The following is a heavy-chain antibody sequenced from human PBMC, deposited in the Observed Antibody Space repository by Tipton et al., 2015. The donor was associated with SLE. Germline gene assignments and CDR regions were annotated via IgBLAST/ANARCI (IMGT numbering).Heavy chain of an antibody. Sequence: TLSLTCIVSGGSISSYYWSWIRQPPGKGLEWIGYIYYSGSSNYNPSLKSRVTISVDTSKNQFSLTLTSVTAADTAVYYCARHDYTGWGHFHHWGQGTPVIVSS. V-gene: IGHV4-59*08. CDR1: GGSISSYY. CDR3: ARHDYTGWGHFHH. CDR2: IYYSGSS. J-gene: IGHJ1*01. D-gene: IGHD4/OR15-4a*01.